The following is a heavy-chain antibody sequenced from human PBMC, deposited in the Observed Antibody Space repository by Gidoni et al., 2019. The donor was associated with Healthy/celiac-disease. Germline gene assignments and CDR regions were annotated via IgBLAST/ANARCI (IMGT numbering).Heavy chain of an antibody. J-gene: IGHJ4*02. CDR3: ARDRTPSGSYVFDY. Sequence: QVQLVQSGAEVKKPGSSVKVSCKASGGTFSSYAISWVRQAPGQGLEWMGGIIPIFGTANSAQKFQGRVTITADESTSTAYMELSSLRSEDTAVYYCARDRTPSGSYVFDYWGQGTLVTVSS. CDR2: IIPIFGTA. D-gene: IGHD1-26*01. V-gene: IGHV1-69*01. CDR1: GGTFSSYA.